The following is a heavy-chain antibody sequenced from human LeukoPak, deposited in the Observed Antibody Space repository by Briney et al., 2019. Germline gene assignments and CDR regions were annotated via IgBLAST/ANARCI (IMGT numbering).Heavy chain of an antibody. J-gene: IGHJ4*02. CDR3: AKRGVVIRVILVGFHKEAYYFDS. CDR2: ISTSGEST. Sequence: GGSLRLSCAASGFTFSNYAMTWVRQAPGKGLEWVSSISTSGESTYYADSVEGRFTMSRDNPKNTLYLQMNSLGAEDTAVYFCAKRGVVIRVILVGFHKEAYYFDSWGQGALVTVSS. V-gene: IGHV3-23*01. CDR1: GFTFSNYA. D-gene: IGHD3-22*01.